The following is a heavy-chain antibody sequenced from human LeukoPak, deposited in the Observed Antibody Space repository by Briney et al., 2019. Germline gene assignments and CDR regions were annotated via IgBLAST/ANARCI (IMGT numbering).Heavy chain of an antibody. D-gene: IGHD6-13*01. Sequence: SETLSLTCAVSGGSISSSNWWSWVRQPPGKGLEWIGEIYHSGSTNYNPSLKSRVTISVDKSKNQFSLKLSSVTAADTAVYYCARGDIAAADAAQHGGQGTLVTVSS. J-gene: IGHJ1*01. V-gene: IGHV4-4*02. CDR3: ARGDIAAADAAQH. CDR1: GGSISSSNW. CDR2: IYHSGST.